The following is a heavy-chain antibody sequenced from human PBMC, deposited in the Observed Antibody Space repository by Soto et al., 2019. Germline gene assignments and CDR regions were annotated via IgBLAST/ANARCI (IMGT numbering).Heavy chain of an antibody. Sequence: EVQLLESGGGLVQPGGSLRLSCAASGFTFSSYEMNWVRQAPGKGLEWASYISSSGSTIYYADSVKGRFTISRDNAKNSLDLQMNSLRAEDTAVYYCARGNNWNQMIVVVQAGLFDYWGQGTLVTVSS. CDR2: ISSSGSTI. J-gene: IGHJ4*02. CDR3: ARGNNWNQMIVVVQAGLFDY. D-gene: IGHD3-22*01. V-gene: IGHV3-48*03. CDR1: GFTFSSYE.